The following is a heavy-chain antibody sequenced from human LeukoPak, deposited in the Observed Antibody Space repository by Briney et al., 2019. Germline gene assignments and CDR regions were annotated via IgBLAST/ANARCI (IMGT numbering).Heavy chain of an antibody. D-gene: IGHD2-8*01. Sequence: PSETLSLTCSVSGGSMSTYYWNWIRQSPGKGLEWIGYMYYSGHTNYNPSLKSRVTISLDTSKNQFSLRLTSVTAADTAVYYCASGHCTDDVCFFDYWGLGTLVTVSS. J-gene: IGHJ4*02. CDR3: ASGHCTDDVCFFDY. V-gene: IGHV4-59*01. CDR1: GGSMSTYY. CDR2: MYYSGHT.